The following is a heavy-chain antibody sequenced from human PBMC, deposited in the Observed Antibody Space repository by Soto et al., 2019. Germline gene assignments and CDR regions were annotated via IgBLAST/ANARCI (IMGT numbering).Heavy chain of an antibody. V-gene: IGHV3-30-3*01. CDR3: ARDGRPKVVGVSFDY. Sequence: SLRLSCAASGFTFSSYAMHWVRQAPGKGLEWVAVISYDGSNKYYADSVKGRFTISRDNSKNTLYLQMNSLRAEDTAVYYCARDGRPKVVGVSFDYWGQGTLVTVSS. D-gene: IGHD1-26*01. J-gene: IGHJ4*02. CDR2: ISYDGSNK. CDR1: GFTFSSYA.